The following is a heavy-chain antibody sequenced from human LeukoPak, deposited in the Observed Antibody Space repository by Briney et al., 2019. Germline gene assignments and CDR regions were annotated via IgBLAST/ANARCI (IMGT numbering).Heavy chain of an antibody. CDR1: GFTFDDYG. CDR2: INWNGGST. J-gene: IGHJ4*02. V-gene: IGHV3-20*04. D-gene: IGHD3-10*01. Sequence: GGSLRLSCAASGFTFDDYGMSWVRQAPGKGLEWVSGINWNGGSTGYAGSVKGRFTISRDNAKNSLYLQMNSLRAEDTALYYCARDLVRGYYGSGSKYWGQGTLVTVSS. CDR3: ARDLVRGYYGSGSKY.